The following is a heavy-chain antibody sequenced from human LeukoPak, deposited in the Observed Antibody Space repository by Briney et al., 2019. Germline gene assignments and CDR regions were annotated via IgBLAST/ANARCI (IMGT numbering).Heavy chain of an antibody. CDR1: GYTFTNYY. D-gene: IGHD1-1*01. CDR3: ARTYNWNVYFDY. J-gene: IGHJ4*02. Sequence: ASVTVSSKASGYTFTNYYMHWVRQAPGQGREWMGIINPSGGSTSYAQKFQGRVTMTRDTSTSTVYMELSSLRSEDTAVYYCARTYNWNVYFDYWGQGTLVTVSS. V-gene: IGHV1-46*01. CDR2: INPSGGST.